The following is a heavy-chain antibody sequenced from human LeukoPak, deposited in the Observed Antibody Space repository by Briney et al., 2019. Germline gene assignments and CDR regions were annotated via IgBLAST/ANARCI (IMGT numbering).Heavy chain of an antibody. CDR2: IRHDESKT. V-gene: IGHV3-30*02. Sequence: QPGGSLRLSCAASGLIFSSYGMHWVRQAPGEGLEWGAYIRHDESKTFYADSVKGRFTISRDNSKNTLYLQMHSLRAEDTALYYCAKPVIPSAYQGTYYMDVWGKGTTVTVSS. D-gene: IGHD3-16*01. CDR3: AKPVIPSAYQGTYYMDV. J-gene: IGHJ6*03. CDR1: GLIFSSYG.